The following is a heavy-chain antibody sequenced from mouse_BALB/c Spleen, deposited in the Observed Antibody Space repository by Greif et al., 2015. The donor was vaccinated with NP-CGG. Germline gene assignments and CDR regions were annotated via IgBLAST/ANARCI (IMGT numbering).Heavy chain of an antibody. J-gene: IGHJ3*01. Sequence: VQLQQSGPGLVQPSQSLSITCTVSGFSLTSYGVHWVRQSPGKGLEWLGVIWSGGSTDYNAAFLSRLSISKDDSKSQVVFKMNSLQANDTAIYYCARGSYYYGSSYDLAYWGQGTLVTVSA. D-gene: IGHD1-1*01. V-gene: IGHV2-2*02. CDR1: GFSLTSYG. CDR2: IWSGGST. CDR3: ARGSYYYGSSYDLAY.